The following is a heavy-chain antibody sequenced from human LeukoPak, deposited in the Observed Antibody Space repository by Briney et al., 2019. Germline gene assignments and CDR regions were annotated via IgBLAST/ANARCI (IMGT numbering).Heavy chain of an antibody. Sequence: GGSLRLSCAASGFTFSTYAMGWVRQAPGKGLEWVSFISGSGTSTYYADSVKGRFTISRDNSKNTLSLQMNSLRVEGTAVYYCAKDLYYGSGSKFDDWGQGTLVTVSS. CDR1: GFTFSTYA. J-gene: IGHJ4*02. V-gene: IGHV3-23*01. CDR3: AKDLYYGSGSKFDD. CDR2: ISGSGTST. D-gene: IGHD3-10*01.